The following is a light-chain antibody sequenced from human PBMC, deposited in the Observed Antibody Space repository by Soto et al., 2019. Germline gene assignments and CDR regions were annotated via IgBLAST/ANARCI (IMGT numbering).Light chain of an antibody. CDR3: QQYRSWPRT. Sequence: EIVLTQSPATLSVSPGERVTLSCRASQSVDINLAWYQQKPGQAPRLLIYGASTRATDMSGTFSGRGSGTEFTLTISNVRPEDVAVYYCQQYRSWPRTFGQGTKV. J-gene: IGKJ1*01. CDR2: GAS. V-gene: IGKV3-15*01. CDR1: QSVDIN.